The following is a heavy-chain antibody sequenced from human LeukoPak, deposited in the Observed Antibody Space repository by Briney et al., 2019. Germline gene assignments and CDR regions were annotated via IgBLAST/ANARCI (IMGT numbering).Heavy chain of an antibody. D-gene: IGHD2-2*01. Sequence: PGRSLRLACAASGFKFSNYAMHWVRQAPGKGLEWVAVISYDGNLKHYGDSVQGRFTISRDNSKNTLYLQMNSLRAEDTAVYYCARVIGYCSTTSCHDGYMDVWGKGTTVTISS. CDR2: ISYDGNLK. J-gene: IGHJ6*03. CDR1: GFKFSNYA. V-gene: IGHV3-30*03. CDR3: ARVIGYCSTTSCHDGYMDV.